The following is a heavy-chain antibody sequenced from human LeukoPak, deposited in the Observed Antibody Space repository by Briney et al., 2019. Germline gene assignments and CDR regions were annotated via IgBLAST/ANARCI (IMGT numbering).Heavy chain of an antibody. J-gene: IGHJ4*02. CDR1: GGSFSGYY. CDR2: IYTSGST. Sequence: SETLSLTCAVYGGSFSGYYWSWIRQPAGKGLEWIGRIYTSGSTNYNPSLKSRVTISVDTSKNQFSLKLSSVTAADTAVYYCARTLRNGAFNIGFDYWGQGTLVTVSS. D-gene: IGHD2-8*01. CDR3: ARTLRNGAFNIGFDY. V-gene: IGHV4-59*10.